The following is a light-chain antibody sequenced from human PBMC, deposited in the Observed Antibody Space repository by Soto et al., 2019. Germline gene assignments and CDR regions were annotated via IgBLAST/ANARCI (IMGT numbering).Light chain of an antibody. CDR2: AAS. J-gene: IGKJ5*01. V-gene: IGKV1-39*01. CDR3: QQSYSSIT. CDR1: QSIYIY. Sequence: IHRTLSASSLSASIGDRVTITCRAIQSIYIYLNWYQQKPGKAPKLLIYAASSLQRGVPSTFSGGASGTDFTLTISSLKPEDFATYYCQQSYSSITFGQGTRLEIK.